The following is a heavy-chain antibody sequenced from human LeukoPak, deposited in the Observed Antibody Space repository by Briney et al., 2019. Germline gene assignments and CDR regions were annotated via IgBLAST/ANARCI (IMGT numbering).Heavy chain of an antibody. Sequence: GGSLRLSCAASGFTFSGYWMSWVRQAPGKGLEWVASIKQDGSERYYVDSVKGRYTISRDNAKNSLFLQMNSLRAEDTAVYYCARDWQWQQLDGDAFDTWGQGTMVTVSS. CDR1: GFTFSGYW. CDR2: IKQDGSER. D-gene: IGHD6-13*01. V-gene: IGHV3-7*04. J-gene: IGHJ3*02. CDR3: ARDWQWQQLDGDAFDT.